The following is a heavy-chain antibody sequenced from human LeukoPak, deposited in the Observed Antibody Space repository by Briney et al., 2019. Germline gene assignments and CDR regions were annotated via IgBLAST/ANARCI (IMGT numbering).Heavy chain of an antibody. Sequence: SETLSLTCAVYGGSFSGYYWSWIRQPPGKGLEWIGEINHSGSTYYNPSLKSRVTISVDTSKNQFSLKLSSVTAAGTAVYYCARGERITIFGVVSPKGWFDPWGQGTLVTVSS. CDR2: INHSGST. CDR1: GGSFSGYY. D-gene: IGHD3-3*01. J-gene: IGHJ5*02. V-gene: IGHV4-34*01. CDR3: ARGERITIFGVVSPKGWFDP.